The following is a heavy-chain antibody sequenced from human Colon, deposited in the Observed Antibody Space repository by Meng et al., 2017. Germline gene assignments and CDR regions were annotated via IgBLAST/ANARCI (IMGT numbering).Heavy chain of an antibody. J-gene: IGHJ4*02. CDR2: INTYTGNP. V-gene: IGHV7-4-1*02. CDR1: GYDFTNYG. D-gene: IGHD4-17*01. Sequence: QVKLGKSGSELKKPGASVKVSCQASGYDFTNYGMNWVRQAPGQGLEWIGWINTYTGNPAYAQGFTGRFVFSLDTSVSTAYLQISSLKAEDTAVYYCATAVTTVPFDYWGQGTLVTVSS. CDR3: ATAVTTVPFDY.